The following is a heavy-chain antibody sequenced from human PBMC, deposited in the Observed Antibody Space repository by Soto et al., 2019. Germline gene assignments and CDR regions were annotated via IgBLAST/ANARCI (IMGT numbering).Heavy chain of an antibody. CDR1: GSSINSSGYY. D-gene: IGHD3-3*02. CDR3: ARLPSRHLVDY. Sequence: PSETLSLTCTVSGSSINSSGYYWGLVRQPPGKGLEWIGSMFYGVSTYYNPSLKSRVTVSVDTSKNQFSLNLRSVTAADTAVYYCARLPSRHLVDYWGQGTLVTVSS. V-gene: IGHV4-39*01. CDR2: MFYGVST. J-gene: IGHJ4*02.